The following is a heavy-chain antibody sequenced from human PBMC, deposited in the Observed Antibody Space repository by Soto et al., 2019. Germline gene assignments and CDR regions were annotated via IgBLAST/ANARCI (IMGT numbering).Heavy chain of an antibody. D-gene: IGHD4-17*01. V-gene: IGHV1-69*01. CDR3: VGGPGGDYVSYFDY. J-gene: IGHJ4*02. Sequence: QVQLVQSGAEVKKPGSSVKVSCKASGGTFSSYAISWVRQAPGQGLEWMGGIIPIFGTANYAQKFQGRVTITAAESTSTAYMELSSLRSEDTAVYYCVGGPGGDYVSYFDYWCQGTLVTVSS. CDR2: IIPIFGTA. CDR1: GGTFSSYA.